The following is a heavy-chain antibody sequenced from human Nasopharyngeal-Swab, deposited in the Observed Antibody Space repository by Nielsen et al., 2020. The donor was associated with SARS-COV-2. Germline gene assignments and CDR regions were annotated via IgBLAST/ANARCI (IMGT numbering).Heavy chain of an antibody. D-gene: IGHD2-21*02. V-gene: IGHV3-33*01. CDR1: GFTFSSYG. Sequence: GESLKISCAASGFTFSSYGMHWVRQAPGKGLEWVAVIWYDGSNKYYADSVKGRFTISRDNSKNTLYLQMNSLRAEDTAVYYCAREGVVTATDSDDAFDIWGQGTMVTVSS. J-gene: IGHJ3*02. CDR3: AREGVVTATDSDDAFDI. CDR2: IWYDGSNK.